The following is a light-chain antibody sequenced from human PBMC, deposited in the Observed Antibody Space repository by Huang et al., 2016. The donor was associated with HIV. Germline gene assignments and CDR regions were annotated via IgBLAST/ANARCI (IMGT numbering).Light chain of an antibody. J-gene: IGKJ2*01. V-gene: IGKV3-15*01. Sequence: EIIMTQSPATLSLSPGEGASLSCRANQSVATNLAWYLHRPGQSPRLLIFGASTRASGLPGRFSGSGSGTQVTLTVSGLQSEDFAVYYCQQYHNWPYTFGQGTKLEI. CDR1: QSVATN. CDR3: QQYHNWPYT. CDR2: GAS.